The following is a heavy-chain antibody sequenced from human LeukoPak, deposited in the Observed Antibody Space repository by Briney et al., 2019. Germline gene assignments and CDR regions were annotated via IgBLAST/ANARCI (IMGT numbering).Heavy chain of an antibody. CDR3: ARDRSEFVGPFDAFDI. CDR1: GGSISSGGYY. Sequence: SQTLSLTCTVSGGSISSGGYYWSWIRQHPGKGLEWIGYIYYSGSTYYSPSLKSRLTISVDTSKNQFSLKLSSVTAADTAVYYCARDRSEFVGPFDAFDIWGQGTMVTVSS. V-gene: IGHV4-31*03. CDR2: IYYSGST. D-gene: IGHD3-16*01. J-gene: IGHJ3*02.